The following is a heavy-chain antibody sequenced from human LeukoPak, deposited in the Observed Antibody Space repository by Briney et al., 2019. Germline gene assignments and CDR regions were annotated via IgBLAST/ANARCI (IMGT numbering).Heavy chain of an antibody. CDR2: ISVYNGNT. D-gene: IGHD5-12*01. V-gene: IGHV1-18*01. CDR3: ARHYSGYGGAFDI. Sequence: ASVKVSCRASGYTFTNYDFNWVRQAPGQGLEWMGWISVYNGNTNYAQKLQGRVTMTTDTSTSTAYMELRSLRSDDTAVYYCARHYSGYGGAFDIWGQGTMVTVSS. CDR1: GYTFTNYD. J-gene: IGHJ3*02.